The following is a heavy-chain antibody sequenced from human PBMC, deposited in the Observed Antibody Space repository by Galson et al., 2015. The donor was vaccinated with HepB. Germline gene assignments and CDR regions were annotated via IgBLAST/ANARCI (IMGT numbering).Heavy chain of an antibody. CDR1: GFTFSRSW. D-gene: IGHD4-17*01. CDR2: IKEDGSVS. Sequence: SLRLSCAASGFTFSRSWMNWVRQTPGKGLEWLANIKEDGSVSYYLDSVKGRFTISRDNSKNTLYLQMNSLRAEDTAVYYCARDPGGGPTVNGDYWGQGTLVTVSS. J-gene: IGHJ4*02. V-gene: IGHV3-7*01. CDR3: ARDPGGGPTVNGDY.